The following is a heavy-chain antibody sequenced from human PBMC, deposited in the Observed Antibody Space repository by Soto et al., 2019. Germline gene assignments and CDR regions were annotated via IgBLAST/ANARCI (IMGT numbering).Heavy chain of an antibody. CDR2: ISYDGSNK. J-gene: IGHJ2*01. CDR3: PCELAPAYFDL. Sequence: QVQLVESGGGVVQPGRSLRLSCAASGFTFSSYGMHWVRQAPGKGLEWVAVISYDGSNKYYADSVKGRFTISRDNSKNPLYLQMNSLRAEDTAVYYCPCELAPAYFDLWGRGTLVTVSS. D-gene: IGHD1-26*01. V-gene: IGHV3-30*03. CDR1: GFTFSSYG.